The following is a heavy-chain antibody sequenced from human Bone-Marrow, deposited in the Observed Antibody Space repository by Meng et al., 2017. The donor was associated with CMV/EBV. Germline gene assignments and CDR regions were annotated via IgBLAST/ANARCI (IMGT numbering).Heavy chain of an antibody. D-gene: IGHD2-15*01. J-gene: IGHJ4*02. CDR2: INSDGSST. V-gene: IGHV3-74*01. CDR1: GFTFSSYW. Sequence: GESLKISCAASGFTFSSYWMHWVRQAPGKGLVWVSRINSDGSSTSYADSVKGRFTISRDNAKNTLYLQMNSLRAEDTAVYYCARKFCAFGSCFDYWGQGTRVTGSS. CDR3: ARKFCAFGSCFDY.